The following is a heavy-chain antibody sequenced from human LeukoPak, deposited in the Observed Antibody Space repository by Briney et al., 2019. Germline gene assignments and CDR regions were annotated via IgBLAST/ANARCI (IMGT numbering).Heavy chain of an antibody. V-gene: IGHV3-48*04. CDR3: ARVQYYDSSGYHSRANWFDP. Sequence: GGSLRLSCAASGFTFSSYSMNWVRQAPGKGLEWVSYISSSARSILYADSVKGRFTISRDNAKNSLYLQMNSLRAEDTAVYYCARVQYYDSSGYHSRANWFDPWGQGTLVTVSS. D-gene: IGHD3-22*01. CDR1: GFTFSSYS. CDR2: ISSSARSI. J-gene: IGHJ5*02.